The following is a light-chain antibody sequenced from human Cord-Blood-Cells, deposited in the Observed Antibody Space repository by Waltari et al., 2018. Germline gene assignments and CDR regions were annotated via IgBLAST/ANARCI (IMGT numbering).Light chain of an antibody. CDR2: LGS. CDR3: MQALQTIFT. V-gene: IGKV2-28*01. CDR1: QNLLHSNGYNY. J-gene: IGKJ3*01. Sequence: DIVMTQSPLSLPVTPGEPASISCRSSQNLLHSNGYNYLDWYLQKPGQSPQLLIYLGSNRASGVPDRFSGSGSGTDFTLKISRVEAEDVGVYYCMQALQTIFTFGPGTKVDIK.